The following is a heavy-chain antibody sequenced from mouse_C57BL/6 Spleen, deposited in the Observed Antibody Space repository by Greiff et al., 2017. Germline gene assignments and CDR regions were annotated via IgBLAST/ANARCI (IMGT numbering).Heavy chain of an antibody. D-gene: IGHD1-1*01. V-gene: IGHV8-12*01. Sequence: QVTLKESGPGILQSSQTLSLTCSFSGFSLSTSGMGVSWIRQPSGKGLEWLAHIYWDDDKRYNPSLKSRLTISKDTSRNQVFLKITSVDTADTATYYCARVLRHYGSSLYYFDYWGQGTTLTVSS. CDR2: IYWDDDK. CDR1: GFSLSTSGMG. J-gene: IGHJ2*01. CDR3: ARVLRHYGSSLYYFDY.